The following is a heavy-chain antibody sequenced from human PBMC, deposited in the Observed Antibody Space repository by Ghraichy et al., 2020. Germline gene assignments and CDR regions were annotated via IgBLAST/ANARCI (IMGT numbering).Heavy chain of an antibody. CDR1: GFTFSSYA. CDR2: ISYDGSNK. J-gene: IGHJ2*01. D-gene: IGHD5-12*01. Sequence: GGSLRLSCAASGFTFSSYAMHWVRQAPGKGLEWVSVISYDGSNKYYADSVKGRFTISRDNSKNTLYLQMNSLRAEDTAVYYCAREPVDIVAPPARYFDLWGRGNLVTVSS. CDR3: AREPVDIVAPPARYFDL. V-gene: IGHV3-30-3*01.